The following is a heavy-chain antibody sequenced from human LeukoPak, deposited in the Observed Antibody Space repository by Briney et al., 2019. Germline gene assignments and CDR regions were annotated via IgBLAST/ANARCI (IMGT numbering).Heavy chain of an antibody. V-gene: IGHV4-39*01. CDR3: ARLDYYYDSSGYCPGAFDI. Sequence: PSETLSLTCTVSGGSISSSSYHWGWIRQPPGKGLEWIGSIYYSGSTYYNPSLKSRVTISVDTSKNQFSLKLSSVTAADTAVYYCARLDYYYDSSGYCPGAFDIWGQGTMVTVSS. D-gene: IGHD3-22*01. CDR1: GGSISSSSYH. CDR2: IYYSGST. J-gene: IGHJ3*02.